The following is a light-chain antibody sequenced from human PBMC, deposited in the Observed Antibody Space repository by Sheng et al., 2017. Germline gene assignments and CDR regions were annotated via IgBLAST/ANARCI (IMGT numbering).Light chain of an antibody. CDR2: GVT. V-gene: IGLV2-14*03. Sequence: QSALTQPASVSGSPGQSITISCTGTSSDIGAYNYVSWYQLHPGKAPKLMIYGVTNRPSGVSIRFSGSKSGNTAYLTISGLQAEDEADYYCSSYTSTTTWVFGEGTKVTVL. CDR3: SSYTSTTTWV. CDR1: SSDIGAYNY. J-gene: IGLJ3*02.